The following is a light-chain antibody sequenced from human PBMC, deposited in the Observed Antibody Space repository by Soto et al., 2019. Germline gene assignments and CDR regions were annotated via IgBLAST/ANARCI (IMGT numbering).Light chain of an antibody. V-gene: IGKV3-20*01. J-gene: IGKJ5*01. Sequence: EIVLTQSPGTLSLSPGERATLSCRASQSVSSSYLAWYQQKPGQAPRLLIYGASSRATGIPERFSGSRSGTDFTLTISRLEPEDFAVYFCQQYGSSPFTFGQGTRLEIK. CDR1: QSVSSSY. CDR3: QQYGSSPFT. CDR2: GAS.